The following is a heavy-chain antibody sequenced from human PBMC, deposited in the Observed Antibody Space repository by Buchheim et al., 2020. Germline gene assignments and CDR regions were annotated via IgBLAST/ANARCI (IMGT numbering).Heavy chain of an antibody. J-gene: IGHJ3*02. CDR1: GFTFSTYG. V-gene: IGHV3-30*03. CDR3: ARDDCSGGSCGFAFDI. D-gene: IGHD2-15*01. Sequence: QVHLVESGGGVVQPGKSLRLSCAASGFTFSTYGLHWVRQAPGTGLEWVALISHDESNKYYADSVKGRFTISRDNAKNTLYLQMNSLRAEDTAVYYCARDDCSGGSCGFAFDIWGQGT. CDR2: ISHDESNK.